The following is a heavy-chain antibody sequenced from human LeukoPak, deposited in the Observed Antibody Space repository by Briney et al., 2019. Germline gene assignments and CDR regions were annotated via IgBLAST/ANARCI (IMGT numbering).Heavy chain of an antibody. V-gene: IGHV1-24*01. D-gene: IGHD5-12*01. J-gene: IGHJ6*03. Sequence: ASVKVSCKVSGYTLTELSMHWVRQAPGKGLEWMGGFDPEDGETIYAQKFQGRVTMTEDTSTDTAYMELSSLRSEDTAVYYCARLEKRGYSGYDYRSDYYYYKDVWGKGTTVTISS. CDR3: ARLEKRGYSGYDYRSDYYYYKDV. CDR2: FDPEDGET. CDR1: GYTLTELS.